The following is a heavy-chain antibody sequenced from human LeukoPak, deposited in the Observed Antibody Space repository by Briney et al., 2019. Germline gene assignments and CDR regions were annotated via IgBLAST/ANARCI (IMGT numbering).Heavy chain of an antibody. Sequence: SVKVSCKASGGTFISYAISWVRQAPGQGLEWMGGIIPIFGTASYAQKFQGRVTITTDESTSTAYMELSSLRPEDTAVYYCARAPYYYDSSGYYYNVYWGQGILVTVSS. J-gene: IGHJ4*02. D-gene: IGHD3-22*01. V-gene: IGHV1-69*05. CDR2: IIPIFGTA. CDR1: GGTFISYA. CDR3: ARAPYYYDSSGYYYNVY.